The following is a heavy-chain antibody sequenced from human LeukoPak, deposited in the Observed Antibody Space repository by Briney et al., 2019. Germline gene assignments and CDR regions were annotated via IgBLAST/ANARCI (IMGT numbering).Heavy chain of an antibody. J-gene: IGHJ6*02. Sequence: SETLSLTCTVSGGSISSYYWSWIRQPAGKGLKWIGRIYTSGSTNYNPSLKSRVTMSVDTSKNQFSLKLSSVTAADTAVYYCARHGVGGYNYYYYYGMDVWGQGTTVTVSS. CDR1: GGSISSYY. V-gene: IGHV4-4*07. CDR2: IYTSGST. D-gene: IGHD5-12*01. CDR3: ARHGVGGYNYYYYYGMDV.